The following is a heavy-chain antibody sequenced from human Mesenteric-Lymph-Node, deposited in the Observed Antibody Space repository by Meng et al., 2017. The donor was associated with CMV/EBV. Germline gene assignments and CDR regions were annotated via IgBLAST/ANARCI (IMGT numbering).Heavy chain of an antibody. CDR1: GFTFTTYN. D-gene: IGHD3-10*01. Sequence: GGSLRLSCAASGFTFTTYNMNWVRQAPGKGLEWVSSISFSSDYIYYTDSVRGRFTISRDNAKNSVYLQMDSLRAEDTALYYCARGKVWGDPNSFDRWGQGTLVTVSS. CDR3: ARGKVWGDPNSFDR. J-gene: IGHJ5*02. CDR2: ISFSSDYI. V-gene: IGHV3-21*01.